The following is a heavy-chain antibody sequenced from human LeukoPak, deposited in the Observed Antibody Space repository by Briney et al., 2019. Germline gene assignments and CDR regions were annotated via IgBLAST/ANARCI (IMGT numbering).Heavy chain of an antibody. Sequence: SETLSLTCAVSGDSINSENWWTWVRRPPGKGLEWIGEIHRSGSTNYNPSLKSRLTIPLDKSKNQFSLHLTSVTAADTAIYYCARGGDWRFDYWGQGTLVTVSS. J-gene: IGHJ4*02. V-gene: IGHV4-4*02. CDR3: ARGGDWRFDY. D-gene: IGHD2-21*02. CDR1: GDSINSENW. CDR2: IHRSGST.